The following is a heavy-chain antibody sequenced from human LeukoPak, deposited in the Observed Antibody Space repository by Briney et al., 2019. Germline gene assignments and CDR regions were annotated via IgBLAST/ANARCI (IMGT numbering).Heavy chain of an antibody. CDR1: GFTFSSYG. J-gene: IGHJ4*02. CDR3: ARGGYDILTGSLYYFDY. CDR2: IWYDGSNK. V-gene: IGHV3-33*01. D-gene: IGHD3-9*01. Sequence: GRSLRLSCAASGFTFSSYGMHWVRQAPGEGLEWVAVIWYDGSNKYYADSVKGRFTISRDNSKNTLYLQMNSLRAEDTAVYYCARGGYDILTGSLYYFDYWGQGTLVTVSS.